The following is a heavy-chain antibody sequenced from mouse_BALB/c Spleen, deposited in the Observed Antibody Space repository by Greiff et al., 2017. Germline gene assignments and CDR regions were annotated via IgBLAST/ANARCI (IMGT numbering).Heavy chain of an antibody. J-gene: IGHJ2*01. V-gene: IGHV3-2*02. D-gene: IGHD2-14*01. Sequence: EVQLQQSGPGLVKPSQSLSLTCTVTGYSITSDYAWNWIRQFPGNKLEWMGYISYSGSTSYNPSLKSRISITRDTSKNQFFLQLNSVTTEDTATYYCARGTTCFDYWGQGTTLTVSS. CDR2: ISYSGST. CDR1: GYSITSDYA. CDR3: ARGTTCFDY.